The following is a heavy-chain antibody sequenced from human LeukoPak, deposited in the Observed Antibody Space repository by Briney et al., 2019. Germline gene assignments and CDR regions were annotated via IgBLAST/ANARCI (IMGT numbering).Heavy chain of an antibody. D-gene: IGHD6-13*01. CDR2: IKQDGREK. Sequence: GGSMRLSCAASGFTFSTYWMSWVRQAPGKGLEWVANIKQDGREKYYLDSGKDRFTISTHHAKNSLYLQMNSLRVEETDVYFCTREAAAGIDYWGKGTLVTVSS. CDR1: GFTFSTYW. J-gene: IGHJ4*02. CDR3: TREAAAGIDY. V-gene: IGHV3-7*01.